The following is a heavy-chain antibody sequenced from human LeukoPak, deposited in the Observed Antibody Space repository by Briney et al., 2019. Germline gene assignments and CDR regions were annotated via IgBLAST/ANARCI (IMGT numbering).Heavy chain of an antibody. CDR1: GGSISSGDYY. CDR3: ARGQSTVTTFDP. Sequence: SETLSLTCTVSGGSISSGDYYWSWIRQPPGKGLEWIGYIYYSGSTYYNPSLKSRVTISVDRSKNQFSLKLSSVTAADTAVYYCARGQSTVTTFDPWGQGTLVTVSS. CDR2: IYYSGST. J-gene: IGHJ5*02. V-gene: IGHV4-30-4*01. D-gene: IGHD4-11*01.